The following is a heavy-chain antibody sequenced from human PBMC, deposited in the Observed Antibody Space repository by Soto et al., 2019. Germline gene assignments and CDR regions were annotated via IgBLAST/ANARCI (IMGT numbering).Heavy chain of an antibody. Sequence: QVQLLQSGSLLKRPGSSVKISCQASGNTFTTHTLTWVRQAPGQGPEWVGRIIPLLGMADSPQRFKGRVTLTADKSTTAAYMVLGSLTSEDTAIYYCARYQYCSVSTCFGYPGVWGTGTALTVSS. J-gene: IGHJ6*03. CDR1: GNTFTTHT. V-gene: IGHV1-69*02. CDR2: IIPLLGMA. CDR3: ARYQYCSVSTCFGYPGV. D-gene: IGHD2-15*01.